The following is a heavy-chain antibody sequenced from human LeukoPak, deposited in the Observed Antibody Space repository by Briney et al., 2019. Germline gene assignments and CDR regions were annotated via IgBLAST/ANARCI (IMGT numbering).Heavy chain of an antibody. J-gene: IGHJ4*02. V-gene: IGHV4-39*01. CDR2: IYYSGST. CDR3: ARQGDTYYYGSGSYLIDY. CDR1: SGSISSSSYY. Sequence: SETLSLTCTVSSGSISSSSYYWGWIRQPLGKGLEWIGSIYYSGSTYYNPSLKSRVTISVDTSKNQFSLKLSSVTAADTAVYYCARQGDTYYYGSGSYLIDYWGQGTLVTVSS. D-gene: IGHD3-10*01.